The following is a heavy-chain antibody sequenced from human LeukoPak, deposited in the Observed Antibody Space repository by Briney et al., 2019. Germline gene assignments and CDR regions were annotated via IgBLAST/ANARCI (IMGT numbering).Heavy chain of an antibody. Sequence: GASVKVSCKASGGTFSSYAISWVRQAPGQGLEWMGGIIPIFGTANYAQKFQGRVTMTRDMSTSTVYMELSSLRSEDTAVYYCARDLGCGGDCFQYYFDYWGQGTLVTVSS. D-gene: IGHD2-21*02. V-gene: IGHV1-69*05. CDR2: IIPIFGTA. CDR1: GGTFSSYA. J-gene: IGHJ4*02. CDR3: ARDLGCGGDCFQYYFDY.